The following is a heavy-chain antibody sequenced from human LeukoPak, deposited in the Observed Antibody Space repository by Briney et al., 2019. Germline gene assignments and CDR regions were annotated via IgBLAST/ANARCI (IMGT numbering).Heavy chain of an antibody. J-gene: IGHJ3*02. CDR3: ARSRSELDSWNAFDI. CDR1: GFTFSSYS. V-gene: IGHV3-21*01. CDR2: ISSSSSYI. D-gene: IGHD3/OR15-3a*01. Sequence: GGSLRLSCAAPGFTFSSYSMNWVRQAPGKGLEWVSSISSSSSYIYYADSVKGRFTISRDNAKNSLYLQMNSLRAEDTAVYYCARSRSELDSWNAFDIWGQGTMVTVSS.